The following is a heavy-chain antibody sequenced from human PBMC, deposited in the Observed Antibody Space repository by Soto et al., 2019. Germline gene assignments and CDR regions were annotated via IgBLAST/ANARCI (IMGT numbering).Heavy chain of an antibody. CDR3: ARRYCSGGSCTLDI. CDR2: ISSSNSTM. J-gene: IGHJ3*02. V-gene: IGHV3-48*01. Sequence: GGSLRLSCAASGFTFSSYSMNWVRQAPGKGLEWVSYISSSNSTMYYADSVKGRFTISRDNAKNSLYLQMNSLRAEDTVVYYCARRYCSGGSCTLDIWGQGTMVTVSS. CDR1: GFTFSSYS. D-gene: IGHD2-15*01.